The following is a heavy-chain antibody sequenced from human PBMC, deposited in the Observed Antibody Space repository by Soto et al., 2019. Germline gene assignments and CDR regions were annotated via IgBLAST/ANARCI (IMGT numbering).Heavy chain of an antibody. CDR1: GFTFSDFY. CDR2: ISPNSNYR. V-gene: IGHV3-11*06. J-gene: IGHJ4*02. CDR3: VRGGGGGQFDS. D-gene: IGHD2-21*01. Sequence: QIQLVESGGGLVKPGGSLRLSCAASGFTFSDFYMTWIRQAPGKGLEWLSYISPNSNYRAYADSVKGRHTISRDNAKKSLYLQMNSLRAEDTAVYYCVRGGGGGQFDSWGQGTLVTVSS.